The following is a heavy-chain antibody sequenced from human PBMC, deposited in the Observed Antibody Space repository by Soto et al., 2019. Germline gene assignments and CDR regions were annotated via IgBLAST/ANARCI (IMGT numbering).Heavy chain of an antibody. CDR2: IRNDGSTE. D-gene: IGHD5-18*01. CDR1: AITFSDYG. V-gene: IGHV3-30*03. Sequence: QVQLVESGGGVVQPGRSLRLSCAASAITFSDYGMHWVRQAPGKGLEWVAVIRNDGSTEYYADSVKGRFTVSRDESKNTVYLQVNSLRAEDTAVYYCARDSGYSFGFADFWGQGTLVTVSS. J-gene: IGHJ4*02. CDR3: ARDSGYSFGFADF.